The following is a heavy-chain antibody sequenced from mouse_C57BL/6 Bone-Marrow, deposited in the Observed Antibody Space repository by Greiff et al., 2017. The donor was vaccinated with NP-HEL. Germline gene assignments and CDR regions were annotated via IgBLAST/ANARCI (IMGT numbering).Heavy chain of an antibody. D-gene: IGHD2-5*01. CDR2: INPNYGTT. V-gene: IGHV1-39*01. Sequence: VQLQQSGPELVKPGASVKISCKASGYSFTDYNMNWVKQSNGKSLEWIGVINPNYGTTSYNQKFKGKATLTVDQSSSTAYMQLNGLTSEDSAVYYGAREGYSNYWYFDVWGTGTTVTVSS. CDR3: AREGYSNYWYFDV. CDR1: GYSFTDYN. J-gene: IGHJ1*03.